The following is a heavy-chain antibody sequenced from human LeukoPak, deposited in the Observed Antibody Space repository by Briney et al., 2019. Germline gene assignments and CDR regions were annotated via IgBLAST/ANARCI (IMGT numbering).Heavy chain of an antibody. D-gene: IGHD6-13*01. CDR1: GFTFSSYA. Sequence: PGGSLRLSCAASGFTFSSYAMSWVRQAPGEGLEWVSAISASGGSTYYADSEKGRFTISRDNTKNTLYLKMNSLRADDTAVYYCAKSINVLVAAAGSSDYWGQGTLVTVSS. J-gene: IGHJ4*02. CDR3: AKSINVLVAAAGSSDY. V-gene: IGHV3-23*01. CDR2: ISASGGST.